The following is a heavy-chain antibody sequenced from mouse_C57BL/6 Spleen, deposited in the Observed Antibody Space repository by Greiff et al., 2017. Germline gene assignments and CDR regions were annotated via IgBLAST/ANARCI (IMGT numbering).Heavy chain of an antibody. V-gene: IGHV5-16*01. D-gene: IGHD1-1*01. CDR2: INYDGSST. CDR3: ARDRWHGSFDY. CDR1: GFTFSDYY. J-gene: IGHJ2*01. Sequence: EVQLVESEGGLVQPGSSMKLSCTASGFTFSDYYMAWVRQVPEKGLEWVANINYDGSSTYYLDSLKSRFIITRDNAKNNLYLQMSSLKSEDTATYYCARDRWHGSFDYWGQGTTLTVSS.